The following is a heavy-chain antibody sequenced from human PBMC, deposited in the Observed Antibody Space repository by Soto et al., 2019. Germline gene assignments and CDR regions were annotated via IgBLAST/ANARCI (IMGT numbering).Heavy chain of an antibody. V-gene: IGHV1-18*01. CDR2: ISAYNGNT. D-gene: IGHD1-26*01. Sequence: QVQLVQSGAEVKKPGASVKVSCKASGYTFTSYGISWVRQAPGQGLEWMGWISAYNGNTNYAQKLQGRVTMTTDTSTSTAYMELRSLSSDDTAVYYCARGAEERWELLPGRYWFDPWGQGTLVTVSS. J-gene: IGHJ5*02. CDR3: ARGAEERWELLPGRYWFDP. CDR1: GYTFTSYG.